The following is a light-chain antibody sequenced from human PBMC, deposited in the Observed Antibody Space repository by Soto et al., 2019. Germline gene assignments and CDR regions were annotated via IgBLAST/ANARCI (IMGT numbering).Light chain of an antibody. J-gene: IGKJ5*01. Sequence: ESVLTQSPATLSLSPGERATLSCRASQSVVNYLAWYEQKPGQAPRLLIYDASNRAAGIPARFSGSGSGTDFTLTISSLEPEDFAVYYCQQRNFWPITFGQGTRLEIK. CDR3: QQRNFWPIT. CDR1: QSVVNY. CDR2: DAS. V-gene: IGKV3-11*01.